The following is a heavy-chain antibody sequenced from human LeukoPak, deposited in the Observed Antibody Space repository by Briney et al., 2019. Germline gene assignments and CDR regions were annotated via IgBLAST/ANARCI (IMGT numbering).Heavy chain of an antibody. CDR2: ISAYNGNT. CDR3: ASTSNGWTYNWFDP. D-gene: IGHD6-19*01. CDR1: GYTFTSYG. Sequence: ASVKVSCKASGYTFTSYGISWVRQAPGQGLEWMGWISAYNGNTNYAQKLQGRVTMTADTSTSTAYMELRSLRSDDTAVYYCASTSNGWTYNWFDPWGQGTLVTVSS. J-gene: IGHJ5*02. V-gene: IGHV1-18*01.